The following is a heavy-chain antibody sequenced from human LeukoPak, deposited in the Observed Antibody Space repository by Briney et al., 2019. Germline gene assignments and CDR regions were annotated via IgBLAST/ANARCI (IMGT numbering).Heavy chain of an antibody. Sequence: GGSLRLSCAASGFTFNNYWMSWVRQAPGKGLEWVANIKQDGSAKFYVDSVQGRFAISRDNAENSLYLQMNSLRAEDTAVYYCAREVKAVPGDESFDYWGQGTLVTVSS. CDR3: AREVKAVPGDESFDY. CDR2: IKQDGSAK. J-gene: IGHJ4*02. V-gene: IGHV3-7*04. D-gene: IGHD6-19*01. CDR1: GFTFNNYW.